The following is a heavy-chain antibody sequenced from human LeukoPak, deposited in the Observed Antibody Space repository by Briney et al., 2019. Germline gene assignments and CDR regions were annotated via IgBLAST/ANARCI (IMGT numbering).Heavy chain of an antibody. CDR3: AKGLYDLDY. CDR1: GFTFSGYG. J-gene: IGHJ4*02. D-gene: IGHD3-16*01. CDR2: ISYDGSNK. V-gene: IGHV3-30*18. Sequence: GGSLRLSCAASGFTFSGYGMHWVRQAPGKGLEWVAVISYDGSNKYYADSVKGRFTISRDNSKNTLYLQMNSLRAEDTAVYYCAKGLYDLDYWGQGTLVTVSS.